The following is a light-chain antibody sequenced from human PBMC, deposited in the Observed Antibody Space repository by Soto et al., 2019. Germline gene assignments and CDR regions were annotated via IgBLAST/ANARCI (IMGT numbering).Light chain of an antibody. J-gene: IGLJ3*02. V-gene: IGLV2-14*03. CDR1: SSDVGGYNF. CDR3: CSHSASIHWV. Sequence: QSALTQPASVSGSPGQSITISCTGTSSDVGGYNFVSWYQQHPGNAPKLIIHEVLNRPSGVSSRFSGSKSGNTASLTISGLQAEYDAVYYCCSHSASIHWVFGGGTKVTVL. CDR2: EVL.